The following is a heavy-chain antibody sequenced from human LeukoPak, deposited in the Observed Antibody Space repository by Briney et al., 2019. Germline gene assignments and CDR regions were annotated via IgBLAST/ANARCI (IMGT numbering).Heavy chain of an antibody. J-gene: IGHJ6*03. CDR1: GGTFSSYA. Sequence: SVKVSCKASGGTFSSYAISWVRQAPGQGLEWMGGIIPIFGTANYAQKFQGRVTITTDESTSTAYMELSSLRSEDTAVYYCAREVGNSSSWYHYYYYYMDVWGKGTTVTVSS. CDR3: AREVGNSSSWYHYYYYYMDV. CDR2: IIPIFGTA. D-gene: IGHD6-13*01. V-gene: IGHV1-69*05.